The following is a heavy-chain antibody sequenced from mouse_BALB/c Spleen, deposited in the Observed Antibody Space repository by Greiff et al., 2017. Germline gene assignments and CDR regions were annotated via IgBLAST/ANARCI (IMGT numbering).Heavy chain of an antibody. J-gene: IGHJ2*01. V-gene: IGHV1-9*01. CDR2: ILPGSGST. Sequence: VKLMESGAELMKPGASVKISCKATGYTFSSYWIEWVKQRPGHGLEWIGEILPGSGSTNYNEKFKGKATFTADTSSNTAYMQLSSLTSEDSAVYYCASTDQKSYYFDYWGQGTTLTVSS. CDR1: GYTFSSYW. CDR3: ASTDQKSYYFDY.